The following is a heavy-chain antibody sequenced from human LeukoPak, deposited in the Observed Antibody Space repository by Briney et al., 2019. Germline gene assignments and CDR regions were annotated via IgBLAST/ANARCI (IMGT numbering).Heavy chain of an antibody. CDR3: ARHLSRPDPDAFDI. CDR2: IYYSGST. J-gene: IGHJ3*02. CDR1: GGSISSYY. V-gene: IGHV4-59*08. Sequence: RPSETLSLTCTVSGGSISSYYWSWIRQPPGKGLEWIGYIYYSGSTNYNPSLKSRVTISVDTSKNQFSLKLSSVTAADTAVYYCARHLSRPDPDAFDIWGQGTMVTVSS. D-gene: IGHD3-16*02.